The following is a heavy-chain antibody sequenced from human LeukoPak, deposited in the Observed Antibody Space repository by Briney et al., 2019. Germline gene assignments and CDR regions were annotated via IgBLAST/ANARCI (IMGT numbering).Heavy chain of an antibody. J-gene: IGHJ3*02. CDR2: ISSDGSNK. Sequence: SLGRSPASSGVTLIAFVTHGGGLARGRGLEWLAVISSDGSNKYYAVSVQGRFTISTDNSKNTLSLQMISLRAEDTAMYYCAKDHVGIAIWGQGTMVTVSS. V-gene: IGHV3-30*18. CDR1: GVTLIAFV. D-gene: IGHD6-13*01. CDR3: AKDHVGIAI.